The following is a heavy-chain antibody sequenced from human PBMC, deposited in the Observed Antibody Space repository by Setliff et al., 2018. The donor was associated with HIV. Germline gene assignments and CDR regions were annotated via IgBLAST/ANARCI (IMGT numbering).Heavy chain of an antibody. Sequence: SETLSLTCTVSGGSISSSSYYWGWIRQTPGKGLVWLGSIYYSGSTYYHPFLKSRVTISVDTSKNQFSLKLSSVTAADTAVYYCARPLMTTVVSVCAFDIWGQGTMVTVS. CDR3: ARPLMTTVVSVCAFDI. V-gene: IGHV4-39*01. J-gene: IGHJ3*02. D-gene: IGHD4-17*01. CDR1: GGSISSSSYY. CDR2: IYYSGST.